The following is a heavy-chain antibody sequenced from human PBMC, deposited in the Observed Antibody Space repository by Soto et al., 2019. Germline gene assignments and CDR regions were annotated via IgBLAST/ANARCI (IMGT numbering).Heavy chain of an antibody. Sequence: ASVKVSCKASGYTFTGYYMHWVRQAPGQGLEWMGWINPNSGGTNYAQKFQGRVTMTRDTSISTAHMELSRLRSDDTAVYYCARVGTTGTTAAFDIWGQGTMVTVS. J-gene: IGHJ3*02. CDR2: INPNSGGT. CDR1: GYTFTGYY. CDR3: ARVGTTGTTAAFDI. V-gene: IGHV1-2*02. D-gene: IGHD1-1*01.